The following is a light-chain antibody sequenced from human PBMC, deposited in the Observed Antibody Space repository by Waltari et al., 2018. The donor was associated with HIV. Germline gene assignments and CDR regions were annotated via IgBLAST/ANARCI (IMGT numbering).Light chain of an antibody. CDR2: GAS. Sequence: EVVMTQSPATLSVSPGERVTLSCRASQRVSSNLAWYQQKPGQSPSLLLYGASTRATGIAARFSASGSGTEFTLTISSLQSEDFAVYYCQQYNNWPETFGQGTKVEIK. CDR3: QQYNNWPET. J-gene: IGKJ1*01. CDR1: QRVSSN. V-gene: IGKV3-15*01.